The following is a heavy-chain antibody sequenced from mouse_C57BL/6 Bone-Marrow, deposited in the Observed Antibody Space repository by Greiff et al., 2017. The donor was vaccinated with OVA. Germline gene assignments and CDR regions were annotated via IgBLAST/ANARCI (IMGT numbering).Heavy chain of an antibody. Sequence: EVQVVEPGGGLVQPKGSLKLSCAASGFSFNTYAMNWVRQAPGKGLEWVARISRKSNNYATYYAASVKARFTISRDDSESMLYLQMNNLEAEDTARYYCVRGRDAMDYWGQGTSVTVSS. V-gene: IGHV10-1*01. CDR3: VRGRDAMDY. CDR2: ISRKSNNYAT. J-gene: IGHJ4*01. CDR1: GFSFNTYA.